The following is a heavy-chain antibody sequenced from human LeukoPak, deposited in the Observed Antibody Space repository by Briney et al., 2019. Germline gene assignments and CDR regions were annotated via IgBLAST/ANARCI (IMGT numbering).Heavy chain of an antibody. D-gene: IGHD3-10*01. V-gene: IGHV4-34*01. CDR3: ARGGTKLRYFDY. Sequence: SETLSLTCAVYGGSFSGYYWSWIRQPPGKGLEWIGEINHSGSTNYNPSLKSRVTISVDTSKNQFSLKLSSVTAADTAVYCCARGGTKLRYFDYWGQGTLVTVSS. CDR2: INHSGST. J-gene: IGHJ4*02. CDR1: GGSFSGYY.